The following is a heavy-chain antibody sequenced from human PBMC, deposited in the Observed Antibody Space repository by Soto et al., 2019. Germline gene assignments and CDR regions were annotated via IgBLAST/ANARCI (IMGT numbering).Heavy chain of an antibody. Sequence: GASVKVSCKASGFTYTTSAVQWVRQARGQRLEWMGWFVVGSGETNYAQKFQGRVTMTKDTSTDTAYMELSSLRSEDTAVYYCARETPLSRTFDYWGQGTLVTVSS. CDR1: GFTYTTSA. J-gene: IGHJ4*02. CDR3: ARETPLSRTFDY. CDR2: FVVGSGET. V-gene: IGHV1-58*01.